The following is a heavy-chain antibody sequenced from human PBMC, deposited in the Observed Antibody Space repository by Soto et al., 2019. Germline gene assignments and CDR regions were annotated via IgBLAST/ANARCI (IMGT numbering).Heavy chain of an antibody. CDR2: IYYSGST. CDR1: GGSISSGGYY. D-gene: IGHD3-9*01. Sequence: PSETLSLTCTVSGGSISSGGYYWSWIRQHPGKGLEWIGYIYYSGSTYYNPSLKSRVTISVDTSKNQFSLKLSSVTAADTAVYYCARADDYDILTGPFDYWGQGTLVTVSS. CDR3: ARADDYDILTGPFDY. J-gene: IGHJ4*02. V-gene: IGHV4-31*03.